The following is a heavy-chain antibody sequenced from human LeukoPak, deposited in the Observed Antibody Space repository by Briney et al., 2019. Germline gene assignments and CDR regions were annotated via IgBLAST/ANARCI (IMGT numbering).Heavy chain of an antibody. V-gene: IGHV4-39*01. D-gene: IGHD2-2*01. J-gene: IGHJ5*02. Sequence: KPSETLSLTCTVSGGSISSSSYYWGWIRQPPGKGLEWIGSIYYSGSTYYNLSLKSRVTISVDTSKNQFSLKLSSVTAADTAVYYCARQLGYCSSTSCRTNWFDPWGQGTLVTVSS. CDR3: ARQLGYCSSTSCRTNWFDP. CDR1: GGSISSSSYY. CDR2: IYYSGST.